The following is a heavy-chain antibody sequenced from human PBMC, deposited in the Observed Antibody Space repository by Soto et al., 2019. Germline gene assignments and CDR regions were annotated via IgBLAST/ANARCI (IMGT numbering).Heavy chain of an antibody. J-gene: IGHJ6*03. CDR3: ALNYGSGSRYYYYYYMDV. V-gene: IGHV3-66*01. CDR2: IYSGGST. CDR1: GFTVSSNY. Sequence: GGSLRLSCAASGFTVSSNYMSWVRQAPGKGLEWVSVIYSGGSTNYADSVKGRFTISRDNSKNTLYLQMNSLRAEDTAVYYCALNYGSGSRYYYYYYMDVWGKGTTVTVSS. D-gene: IGHD3-10*01.